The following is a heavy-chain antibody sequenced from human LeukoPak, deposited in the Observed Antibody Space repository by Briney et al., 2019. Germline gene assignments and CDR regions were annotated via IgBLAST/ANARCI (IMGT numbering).Heavy chain of an antibody. CDR3: ASSYYYDSSGYYQINFFDY. D-gene: IGHD3-22*01. Sequence: GASVKVSCKASGGTFSSYAISWVRQAPGQGLEWMGGIIPIFGTANYAQKFQGRVTITADESTSTAYMELSSLRSEDTAVYYCASSYYYDSSGYYQINFFDYWGQGTLVTVSS. V-gene: IGHV1-69*13. CDR1: GGTFSSYA. J-gene: IGHJ4*02. CDR2: IIPIFGTA.